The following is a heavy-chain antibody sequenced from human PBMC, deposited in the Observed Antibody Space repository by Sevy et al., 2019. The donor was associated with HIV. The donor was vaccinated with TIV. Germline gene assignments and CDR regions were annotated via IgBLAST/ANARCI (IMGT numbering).Heavy chain of an antibody. CDR3: AKDVKVSTHDAFDI. V-gene: IGHV3-23*01. CDR1: AFTFSNYA. Sequence: GGSLRLSCAASAFTFSNYATSWVRQAPGKGLELVSTISSSGDSTYSADSAKGRFIISRDNSRNTLYLQMNSLRAEDTAVYYCAKDVKVSTHDAFDIWGQGTMVTVSS. CDR2: ISSSGDST. D-gene: IGHD6-13*01. J-gene: IGHJ3*02.